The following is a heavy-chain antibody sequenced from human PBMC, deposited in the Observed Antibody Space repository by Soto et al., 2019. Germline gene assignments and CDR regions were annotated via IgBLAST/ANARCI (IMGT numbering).Heavy chain of an antibody. CDR3: AKAGDSSGWDFFDS. Sequence: QVQLVESGGGVVQPGRSLRLSCAASGFTFSSYGMHWVRQAPGKGLEWVAVISYDGSNKYYADSVKGRFTISRDNSKNALYLQMNSLRAEETAVYYCAKAGDSSGWDFFDSWGQGTLVTVSS. D-gene: IGHD6-19*01. J-gene: IGHJ4*02. V-gene: IGHV3-30*18. CDR1: GFTFSSYG. CDR2: ISYDGSNK.